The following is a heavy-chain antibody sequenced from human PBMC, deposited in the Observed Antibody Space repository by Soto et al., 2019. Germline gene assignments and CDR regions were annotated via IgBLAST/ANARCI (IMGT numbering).Heavy chain of an antibody. CDR1: GGSISSYY. CDR2: IYYSGST. CDR3: AREIRDNYYDSSGHFDY. D-gene: IGHD3-22*01. J-gene: IGHJ4*02. Sequence: SETLSLTCTVSGGSISSYYWSWIRQPPGKGLEWIGYIYYSGSTNYNPSLKSRVTISVDTSKNQFSLKLSSVTAADTAVYYCAREIRDNYYDSSGHFDYWGQGTLVTVSS. V-gene: IGHV4-59*01.